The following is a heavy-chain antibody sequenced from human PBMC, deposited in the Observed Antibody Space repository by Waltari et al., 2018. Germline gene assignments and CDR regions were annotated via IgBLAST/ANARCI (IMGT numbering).Heavy chain of an antibody. CDR1: GGPFLGYS. J-gene: IGHJ5*02. D-gene: IGHD2-2*02. CDR3: ARTWGYSPPLGWFDP. V-gene: IGHV4-34*01. CDR2: ISHGGVT. Sequence: QVQLHPWGAGLLKPSETLSLTFAFSGGPFLGYSWRWIRQPPGKGLEWIGEISHGGVTHYNPSLRSRLTMSVDTIKKQFSLKLTSVTAADTAVYFCARTWGYSPPLGWFDPWGQGTRVTVSS.